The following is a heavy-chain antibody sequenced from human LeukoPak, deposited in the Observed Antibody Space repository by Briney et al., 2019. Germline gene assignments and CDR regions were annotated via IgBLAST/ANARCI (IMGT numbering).Heavy chain of an antibody. CDR2: TKNKVNGYST. Sequence: QTGGSLRLSCVASGFIFSDHYMDWVRQAPGKGLEWVGRTKNKVNGYSTIYAASVKGRFTISRDDSKDSLFLQMNSLRAEDTAVYYCAKEAQGCSITSCYFDSWGQGTLVTVSS. CDR1: GFIFSDHY. CDR3: AKEAQGCSITSCYFDS. D-gene: IGHD2-2*01. V-gene: IGHV3-72*01. J-gene: IGHJ4*02.